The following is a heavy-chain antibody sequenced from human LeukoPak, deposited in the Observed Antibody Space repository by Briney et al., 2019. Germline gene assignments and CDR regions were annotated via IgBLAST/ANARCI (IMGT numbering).Heavy chain of an antibody. CDR2: ISANGEGP. CDR1: GFIFTNHA. CDR3: VRDRGDSDY. V-gene: IGHV3-64*01. J-gene: IGHJ4*02. Sequence: GGSLRLSCVASGFIFTNHAMHWVRQAPGKGLESVSAISANGEGPSYATSVKGRFTISRDNSNNILYLQMGSLRAEDMALYSCVRDRGDSDYWGQGTLVTVSS. D-gene: IGHD3-10*01.